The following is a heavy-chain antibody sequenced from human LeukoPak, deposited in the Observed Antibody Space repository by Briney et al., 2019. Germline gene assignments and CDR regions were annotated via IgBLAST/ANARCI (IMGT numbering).Heavy chain of an antibody. CDR1: GGSISSYD. CDR2: IYYSGST. D-gene: IGHD3-16*01. CDR3: ARETSQKGAHYMDV. V-gene: IGHV4-59*01. J-gene: IGHJ6*03. Sequence: SETLSLTCTVSGGSISSYDWSWIRQPPGKGLDGIGYIYYSGSTNYNPSLKSRVTISVDTSKNQFSLKLSSVTAADTAVYYCARETSQKGAHYMDVWGKGTTVTISS.